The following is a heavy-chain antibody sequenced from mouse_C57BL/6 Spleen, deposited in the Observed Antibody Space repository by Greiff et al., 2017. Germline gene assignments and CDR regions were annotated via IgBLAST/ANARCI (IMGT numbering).Heavy chain of an antibody. J-gene: IGHJ4*01. CDR2: IPPNSGST. D-gene: IGHD1-1*01. CDR3: ARYGSSLYYAMDY. V-gene: IGHV1-64*01. Sequence: QVQLQQPGAELVKPGASVTLSCKASGYTFTSSWLHWVKQRPGQGLAWLGMIPPNSGSTNYNAQFKSKATLTVYNSSSTAYMQLSSLTSEDSAVDYGARYGSSLYYAMDYGGQGTSGTVAS. CDR1: GYTFTSSW.